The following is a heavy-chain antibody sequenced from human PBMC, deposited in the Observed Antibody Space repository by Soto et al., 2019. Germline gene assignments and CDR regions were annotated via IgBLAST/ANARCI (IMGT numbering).Heavy chain of an antibody. CDR1: GFSFTNYD. CDR2: VNPHSGDT. V-gene: IGHV1-8*01. CDR3: ARGPPRDSSTTLIDY. Sequence: QVQLVQSGAEVRKPGASVKVSCKASGFSFTNYDINWVRQAPGQGLEWMGWVNPHSGDTEYAQEFQGRVSMTTKTSVNTAYMELSSLRSEDTAVYFCARGPPRDSSTTLIDYWGQGTLVTVSS. J-gene: IGHJ4*02. D-gene: IGHD3-3*02.